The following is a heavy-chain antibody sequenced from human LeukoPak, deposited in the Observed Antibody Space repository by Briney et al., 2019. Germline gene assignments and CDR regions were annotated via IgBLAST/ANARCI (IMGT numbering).Heavy chain of an antibody. J-gene: IGHJ4*02. D-gene: IGHD2-15*01. CDR1: GFTFDDYG. V-gene: IGHV3-20*04. CDR2: VNWNGGST. CDR3: ARDEGYCSGGSCYIRDY. Sequence: GGSLRLSCAASGFTFDDYGMSWVRQAPGKGLEWVSGVNWNGGSTGYADSVKGRFTISRDNSKNTLYLQMNSLRAEDTAVYYCARDEGYCSGGSCYIRDYWGQGTLVTVSS.